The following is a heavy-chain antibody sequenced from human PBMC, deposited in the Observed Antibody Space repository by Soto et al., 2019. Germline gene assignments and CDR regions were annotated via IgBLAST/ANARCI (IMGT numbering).Heavy chain of an antibody. J-gene: IGHJ4*02. V-gene: IGHV4-31*03. D-gene: IGHD6-13*01. CDR2: IYYSGST. Sequence: SETLSLTCTVSGGSISSGGYYWSWIRQHPGKGLEWIGYIYYSGSTYYNPSLKSRVTISVDTSKNQFPLKLSSVTAADTAVYYCARLIAAAGPRYYFDYWGQGTLVTVSS. CDR1: GGSISSGGYY. CDR3: ARLIAAAGPRYYFDY.